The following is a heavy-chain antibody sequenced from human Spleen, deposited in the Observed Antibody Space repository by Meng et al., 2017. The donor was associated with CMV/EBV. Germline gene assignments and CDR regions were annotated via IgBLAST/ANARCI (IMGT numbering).Heavy chain of an antibody. CDR1: GGSISSSNW. CDR3: ARDLDILTGYGMDV. CDR2: IYHSGST. J-gene: IGHJ6*02. D-gene: IGHD3-9*01. Sequence: GSLKPSCAVSGGSISSSNWWSWVRQPPGKGLEWIGEIYHSGSTNYNPSLKSRVTISVDKSKNQFSLKLSSVTAADTAVYYCARDLDILTGYGMDVWGQGTTVTVSS. V-gene: IGHV4-4*02.